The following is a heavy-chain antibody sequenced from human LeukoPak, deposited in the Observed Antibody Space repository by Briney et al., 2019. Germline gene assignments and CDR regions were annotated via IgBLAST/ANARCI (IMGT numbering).Heavy chain of an antibody. J-gene: IGHJ4*02. CDR3: AKDIVGIAVAGTGSFDY. CDR2: ISGGGDRT. V-gene: IGHV3-23*01. CDR1: GFTFSNYA. Sequence: PGGSLRLSCAASGFTFSNYAMTWVRQAPGKGLEWVSGISGGGDRTYFADSVKGRFTISRDNSKSTLYLQMNSLRAEDTALYYCAKDIVGIAVAGTGSFDYWGQGTLVTVSS. D-gene: IGHD6-19*01.